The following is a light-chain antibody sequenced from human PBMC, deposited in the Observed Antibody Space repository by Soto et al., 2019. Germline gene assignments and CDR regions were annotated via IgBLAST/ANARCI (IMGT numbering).Light chain of an antibody. V-gene: IGKV3-15*01. CDR1: QSVSSY. CDR2: GAS. J-gene: IGKJ4*01. Sequence: EIVMTQSPATLSVSPGERATLSCRASQSVSSYLAWYQQKPGQAPGLLIYGASTRATGIPARFSGSGSGTEFILTISSLQSEDFAVYSCQQFSTWPLTFGGGTKVEIK. CDR3: QQFSTWPLT.